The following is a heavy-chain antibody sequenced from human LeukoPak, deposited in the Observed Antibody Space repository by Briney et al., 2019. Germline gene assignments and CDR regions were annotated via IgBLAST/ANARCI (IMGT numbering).Heavy chain of an antibody. CDR3: ARDGDYIVPRGNHYYGMDV. CDR1: GFTFSSYG. CDR2: IWYDGSNK. D-gene: IGHD5-12*01. V-gene: IGHV3-33*01. Sequence: GGSLRLSCAASGFTFSSYGMHWVRQAPGKGLEWVAVIWYDGSNKYYADSVKGRFTISRDNSKNTLYLQMNSLRAEDTAVYYCARDGDYIVPRGNHYYGMDVWGQGTTVTVSS. J-gene: IGHJ6*02.